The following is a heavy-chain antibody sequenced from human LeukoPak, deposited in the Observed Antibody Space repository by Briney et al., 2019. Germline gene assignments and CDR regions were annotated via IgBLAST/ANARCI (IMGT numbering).Heavy chain of an antibody. Sequence: SETLSLTCTVSGGSISSYYWSWIRQPPGKGLEWIGYNYYSGSTNYNPSLKSRVTISVDTSKNQFSLKLSSVTAADTAVYYCARDSPYGGYGGDAFDIWGQGTMVTVSS. V-gene: IGHV4-59*01. CDR3: ARDSPYGGYGGDAFDI. D-gene: IGHD4-17*01. J-gene: IGHJ3*02. CDR2: NYYSGST. CDR1: GGSISSYY.